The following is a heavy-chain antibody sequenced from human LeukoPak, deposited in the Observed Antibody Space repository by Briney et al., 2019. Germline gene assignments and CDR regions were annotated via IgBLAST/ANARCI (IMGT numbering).Heavy chain of an antibody. Sequence: GGSLRLSCAASGFTFSSYAMHWVRQAPGKGLEWVAVIWYDGSNKYYADSVKGRFTISRDNSKNTLYLQMNSLRAEDTAVYYCARENDLDAFDIWGQGTMVTVSS. CDR2: IWYDGSNK. V-gene: IGHV3-33*08. D-gene: IGHD1-1*01. CDR3: ARENDLDAFDI. J-gene: IGHJ3*02. CDR1: GFTFSSYA.